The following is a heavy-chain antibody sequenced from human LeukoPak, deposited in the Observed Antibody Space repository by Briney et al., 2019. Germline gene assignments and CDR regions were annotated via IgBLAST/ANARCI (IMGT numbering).Heavy chain of an antibody. CDR2: ISGSGGST. Sequence: GGSLRLSCAASGFTFSTYPMSWVRQAPGKGLEWVSGISGSGGSTYYADSVKGRFTISRDISKNTLYLQMNSLRAEDTAVYYCAKDEGSSWYYFDYWGQGSLVTVSS. J-gene: IGHJ4*02. V-gene: IGHV3-23*01. D-gene: IGHD6-13*01. CDR1: GFTFSTYP. CDR3: AKDEGSSWYYFDY.